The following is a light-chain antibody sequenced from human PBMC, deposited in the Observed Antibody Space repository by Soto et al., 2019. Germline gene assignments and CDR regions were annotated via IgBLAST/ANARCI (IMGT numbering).Light chain of an antibody. V-gene: IGKV3-11*01. Sequence: EVVLTRCPSTLSLSPGARATLSCRASQSIRTSLAWYQQKPGQAPRLVIFDASNRANGVPARFSGSGSGTDFTLTISSLEPEDFAVYYCQQRSNWPITFGQGTRLEIK. CDR3: QQRSNWPIT. CDR1: QSIRTS. CDR2: DAS. J-gene: IGKJ5*01.